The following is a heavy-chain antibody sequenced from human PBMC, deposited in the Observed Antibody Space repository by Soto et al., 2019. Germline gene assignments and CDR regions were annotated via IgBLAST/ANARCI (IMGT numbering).Heavy chain of an antibody. D-gene: IGHD2-8*01. CDR2: ISMSGSYK. CDR1: DFSLSGFY. Sequence: WGSLRLSCVGSDFSLSGFYIIFFRHSALKWLEWLSFISMSGSYKTYAASVEGRFTISRDNVKNILYLQMDSLRVEDTAVYYCASRGHCSNGQCHPFDYWGQGTQVTVSS. CDR3: ASRGHCSNGQCHPFDY. V-gene: IGHV3-11*06. J-gene: IGHJ4*02.